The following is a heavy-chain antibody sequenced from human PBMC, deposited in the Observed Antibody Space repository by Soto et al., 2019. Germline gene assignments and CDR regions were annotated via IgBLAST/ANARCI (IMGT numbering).Heavy chain of an antibody. CDR1: DFSFRNYG. V-gene: IGHV3-30*18. D-gene: IGHD1-26*01. CDR2: ISYDGRNK. Sequence: SVGSLRLSCVSSDFSFRNYGMHCVRHSPGKWLEWVADISYDGRNKYYAESVKGRFTISRDNSKNTLYLQMNSLRTEDTAVYYCAKDCRWEQKIYGMNGWGQGTTVSVSS. J-gene: IGHJ6*01. CDR3: AKDCRWEQKIYGMNG.